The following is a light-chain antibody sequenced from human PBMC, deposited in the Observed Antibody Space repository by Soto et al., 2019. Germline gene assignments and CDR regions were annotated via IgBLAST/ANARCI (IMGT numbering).Light chain of an antibody. V-gene: IGKV3-20*01. Sequence: EIVLTQSPGILSLSPGERATLSCRASQSVSHNSLAWYQQKPSQAPMLLIYGASSRAIDIPNRFSGSGSGTDFTLTISRLEPEDFAVYYCQQYGRSPPYTFGQGTKLEIK. CDR1: QSVSHNS. J-gene: IGKJ2*01. CDR2: GAS. CDR3: QQYGRSPPYT.